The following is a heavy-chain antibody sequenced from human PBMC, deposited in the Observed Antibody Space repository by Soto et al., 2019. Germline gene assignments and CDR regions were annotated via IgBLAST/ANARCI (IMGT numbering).Heavy chain of an antibody. CDR3: AKGAYYDFWSGYSAFDY. Sequence: PGGSLRLSCAASGFTFSSYVMSWVRQAPGKGLEWVSSINGSGDSTYYADSVKGRFTISRDNSKNTLSLQMNGLRAEDAAVYYCAKGAYYDFWSGYSAFDYWGQGTLVTVSS. D-gene: IGHD3-3*01. CDR2: INGSGDST. V-gene: IGHV3-23*01. J-gene: IGHJ4*02. CDR1: GFTFSSYV.